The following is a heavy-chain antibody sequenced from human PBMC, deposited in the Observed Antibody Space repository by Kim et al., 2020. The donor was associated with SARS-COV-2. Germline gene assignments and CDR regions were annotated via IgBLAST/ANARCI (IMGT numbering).Heavy chain of an antibody. CDR3: AKEVVWFDTQEGDAFDI. V-gene: IGHV3-33*06. Sequence: VKGRFTISRDNSKNTLYRQMNSLRAEDTAVYYCAKEVVWFDTQEGDAFDIWGQGTMVTVSS. D-gene: IGHD3-9*01. J-gene: IGHJ3*02.